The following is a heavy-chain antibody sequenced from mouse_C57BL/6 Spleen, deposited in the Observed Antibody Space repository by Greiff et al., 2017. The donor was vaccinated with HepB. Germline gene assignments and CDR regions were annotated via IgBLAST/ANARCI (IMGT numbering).Heavy chain of an antibody. J-gene: IGHJ2*01. D-gene: IGHD2-5*01. CDR1: GYSFTGYY. CDR2: INPSTGGT. Sequence: EVQLQQSGPELVKPGASVKISCKASGYSFTGYYMNWVKQSPEKSLEWIGEINPSTGGTTYNQKFKAKATLTVDKSSSTAYMQLKSLTSEDSAVYYCARFYSNLRLVDYWGQGTTLTVSS. CDR3: ARFYSNLRLVDY. V-gene: IGHV1-42*01.